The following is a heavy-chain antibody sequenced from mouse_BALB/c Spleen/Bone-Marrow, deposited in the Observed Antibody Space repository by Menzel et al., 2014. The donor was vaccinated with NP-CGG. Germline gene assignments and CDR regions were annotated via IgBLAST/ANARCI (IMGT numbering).Heavy chain of an antibody. CDR1: GYAFTNYL. CDR2: INPGSGGT. V-gene: IGHV1-54*01. Sequence: VQLQQSGAELVRPGTSVKVSCKASGYAFTNYLIEWVKQRPGQGLEWIGVINPGSGGTNYNEKFKGKATLTADKSSSTVNMQLSSLTSEESAVYFCARNISYYYGVDYWGQRTPVTASS. CDR3: ARNISYYYGVDY. J-gene: IGHJ4*01.